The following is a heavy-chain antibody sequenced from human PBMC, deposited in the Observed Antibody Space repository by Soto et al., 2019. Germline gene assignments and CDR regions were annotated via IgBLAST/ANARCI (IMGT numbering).Heavy chain of an antibody. CDR3: ASSWQQNGMDV. D-gene: IGHD6-13*01. J-gene: IGHJ6*02. CDR1: GFTFSSYW. V-gene: IGHV3-74*01. Sequence: EVQLVESGGGLVQPGGSLRLSCAASGFTFSSYWMHWVRQAPGKGLVWVSRINSDGSSTSYADSVKGRFTISRDNAKNTLYRQMNSLRAEDTAVDYCASSWQQNGMDVWGQGTTVTVSS. CDR2: INSDGSST.